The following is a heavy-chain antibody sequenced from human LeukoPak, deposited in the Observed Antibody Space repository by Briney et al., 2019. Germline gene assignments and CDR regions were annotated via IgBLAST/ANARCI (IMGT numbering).Heavy chain of an antibody. CDR3: AKGFYGSGSYYLDY. CDR1: GFTFDDYA. D-gene: IGHD3-10*01. V-gene: IGHV3-43D*03. J-gene: IGHJ4*02. CDR2: ISWDGGST. Sequence: TGGSLRLSCAASGFTFDDYAMHWVRQAPGKGLEWVSLISWDGGSTYYADSVKGRFTISRDNSKNSLYLQMNSLRAEDTALYYCAKGFYGSGSYYLDYWGQGTLVTVSS.